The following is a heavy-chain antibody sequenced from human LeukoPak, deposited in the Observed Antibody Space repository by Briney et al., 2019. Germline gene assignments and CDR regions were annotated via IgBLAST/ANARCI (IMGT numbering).Heavy chain of an antibody. Sequence: GGSLRLSCAASGFTFSTYGLHWVRQAPGKGLEWVTFIRYDGNYKYYADSVKGRFTISRDNSKSTLYLQMNSLRADDTAVYYCAKAAEWLRSPFDYWGQGTLVTVSS. CDR1: GFTFSTYG. V-gene: IGHV3-30*02. CDR2: IRYDGNYK. CDR3: AKAAEWLRSPFDY. J-gene: IGHJ4*02. D-gene: IGHD5-12*01.